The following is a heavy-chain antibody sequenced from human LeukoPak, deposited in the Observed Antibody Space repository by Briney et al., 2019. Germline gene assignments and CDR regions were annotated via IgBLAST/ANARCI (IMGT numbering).Heavy chain of an antibody. D-gene: IGHD3-22*01. J-gene: IGHJ4*02. CDR2: ISSSGSAI. CDR1: GFTFSSFE. Sequence: GGPLRLSCAASGFTFSSFEMNWVRQAPGKGLEWLSYISSSGSAIYYADSVKGRFTISRDNAKNSLYLQMNSLRAEDTAVYFCARAYLAYNYDCSGNYHFDYWGQGTLVTVSS. V-gene: IGHV3-48*03. CDR3: ARAYLAYNYDCSGNYHFDY.